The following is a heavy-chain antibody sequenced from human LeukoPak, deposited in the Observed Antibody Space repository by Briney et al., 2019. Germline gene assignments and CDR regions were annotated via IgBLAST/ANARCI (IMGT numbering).Heavy chain of an antibody. Sequence: SETLSLTCTVSGGSISSYYWSWIRQPAGKGLEWIGRIYTSGSTNYNPSLKSRVTMSVDTSKNQFSLKLSSVTAADTAVYSCARDFRVVVTPYYYYGMDVWGQGTTVTVSS. CDR1: GGSISSYY. V-gene: IGHV4-4*07. D-gene: IGHD3-22*01. CDR3: ARDFRVVVTPYYYYGMDV. J-gene: IGHJ6*02. CDR2: IYTSGST.